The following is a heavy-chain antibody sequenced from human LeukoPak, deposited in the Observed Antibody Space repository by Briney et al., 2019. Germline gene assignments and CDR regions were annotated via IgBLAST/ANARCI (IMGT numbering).Heavy chain of an antibody. J-gene: IGHJ4*02. D-gene: IGHD2-15*01. V-gene: IGHV4-59*08. Sequence: SETLSLTCTVSSGSISSFHWSWVRQPPGKGLEWIGYISYNGRTNYNPSLKSRLTISVDTSKNQFSLRLGSVTSVDTAVYYCARQSRIGWVYYFDYWGQGTLVTVSS. CDR3: ARQSRIGWVYYFDY. CDR2: ISYNGRT. CDR1: SGSISSFH.